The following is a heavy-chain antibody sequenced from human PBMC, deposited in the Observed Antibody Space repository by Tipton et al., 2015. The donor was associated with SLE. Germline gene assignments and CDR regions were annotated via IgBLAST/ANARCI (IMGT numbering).Heavy chain of an antibody. CDR3: ARVSLVAPAAISSGVDY. V-gene: IGHV4-39*07. CDR2: IYYSGST. CDR1: GGSISSSSYY. Sequence: TLSLTCTVSGGSISSSSYYWGWIRQPPGKGLEWIGSIYYSGSTYYNPSLKSRVTISVDTSKNQFSLNLSSVTAADTAVYYCARVSLVAPAAISSGVDYWGQGTLVTVSS. J-gene: IGHJ4*02. D-gene: IGHD2-2*02.